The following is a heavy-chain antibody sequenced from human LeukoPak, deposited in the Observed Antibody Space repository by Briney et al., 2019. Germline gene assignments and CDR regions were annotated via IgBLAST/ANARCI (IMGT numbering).Heavy chain of an antibody. Sequence: SETLSLTCAVSGGSFSGYYLSWIRQPPGKGLEWIGEINHSGSTNYNPSLKSRVTISVDTSKNQFSLKLSSVTAADTAVYYCARHRRWFGELSSPFDYWGQGTLVTVSS. CDR2: INHSGST. D-gene: IGHD3-10*01. CDR1: GGSFSGYY. V-gene: IGHV4-34*01. J-gene: IGHJ4*02. CDR3: ARHRRWFGELSSPFDY.